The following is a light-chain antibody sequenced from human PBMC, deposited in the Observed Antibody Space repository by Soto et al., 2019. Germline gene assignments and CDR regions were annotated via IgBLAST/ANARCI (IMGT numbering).Light chain of an antibody. J-gene: IGKJ1*01. CDR2: QTS. V-gene: IGKV3-20*01. Sequence: ETVLTHSPGTLSLSPGERATLSCRASQSVGGSPLAWYQQRPGQAPRLLIYQTSNRATGIPDRFSGSGSGTDCTLTISRLELEDFAVYDCQQYHSSPRTFGQGTKVDIK. CDR3: QQYHSSPRT. CDR1: QSVGGSP.